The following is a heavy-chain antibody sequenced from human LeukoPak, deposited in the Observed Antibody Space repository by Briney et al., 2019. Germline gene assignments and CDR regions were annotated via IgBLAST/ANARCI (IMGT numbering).Heavy chain of an antibody. D-gene: IGHD2-15*01. J-gene: IGHJ4*02. CDR1: GFTFSSYE. V-gene: IGHV3-48*03. CDR3: ARDYCSGGSCYEDY. Sequence: PGGSLRLSCAASGFTFSSYEMNWVRQAPGKGLEWVSYISSSGSTIYYADSVKGRFTISRDNAKNSLYLQMNSLRAEDTAVYYCARDYCSGGSCYEDYWGQGTLVTLSS. CDR2: ISSSGSTI.